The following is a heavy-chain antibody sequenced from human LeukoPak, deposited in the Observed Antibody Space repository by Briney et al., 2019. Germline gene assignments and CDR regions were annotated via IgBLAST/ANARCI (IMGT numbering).Heavy chain of an antibody. CDR3: ARGDLSTFWYFDY. Sequence: AAVKDTCKASGYTFTSYGISWVRQAPGQGLEWMGWISAYNGSTNYAQKLQGRVTMTTDTSTSTDYMELRSLRSDDTAVYYCARGDLSTFWYFDYWGQGTLVTVSS. J-gene: IGHJ4*02. D-gene: IGHD3-16*01. CDR1: GYTFTSYG. CDR2: ISAYNGST. V-gene: IGHV1-18*01.